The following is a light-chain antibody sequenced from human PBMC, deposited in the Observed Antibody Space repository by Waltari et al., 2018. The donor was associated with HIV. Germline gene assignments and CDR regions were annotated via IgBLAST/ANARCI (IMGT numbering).Light chain of an antibody. CDR1: SSDVGGYNL. V-gene: IGLV2-23*02. Sequence: QSALTQPASVSGSPGQSITISCTGTSSDVGGYNLVSWYQQHPVKAPNLIIYEVTKRASGVSNRFSASKSGKTASRTIAGLQAEDEAHYHCCSYAGSSTLVFGGGTNVLVL. CDR3: CSYAGSSTLV. J-gene: IGLJ3*02. CDR2: EVT.